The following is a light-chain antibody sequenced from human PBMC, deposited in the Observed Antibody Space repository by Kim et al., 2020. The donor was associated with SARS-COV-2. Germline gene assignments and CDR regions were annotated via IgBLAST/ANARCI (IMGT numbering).Light chain of an antibody. CDR3: QQYGNSPHT. V-gene: IGKV3-20*01. J-gene: IGKJ1*01. CDR1: QSVSSSY. Sequence: PGERATRACRASQSVSSSYLAWYQQKPGQAPRLLSYGASSRATGVPDRFSGSGSGTDFTLTITRLEPEDFAVYYCQQYGNSPHTFGQGTKVDIK. CDR2: GAS.